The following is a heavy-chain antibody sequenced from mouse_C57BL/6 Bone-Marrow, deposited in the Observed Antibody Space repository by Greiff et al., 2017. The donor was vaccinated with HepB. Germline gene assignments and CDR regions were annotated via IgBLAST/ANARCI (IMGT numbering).Heavy chain of an antibody. V-gene: IGHV5-17*01. J-gene: IGHJ3*01. Sequence: EVKLVESGGGLVKPGGSLKLSCAASGFTFSDYGMHWVRQAPEKGLEWVAYISSGSSTIYYADTVKGRFTISRDNAKNTLLLQMTSLRSEDTSMYYCARSPWFAYWGQGTLVTVSA. CDR3: ARSPWFAY. CDR1: GFTFSDYG. CDR2: ISSGSSTI.